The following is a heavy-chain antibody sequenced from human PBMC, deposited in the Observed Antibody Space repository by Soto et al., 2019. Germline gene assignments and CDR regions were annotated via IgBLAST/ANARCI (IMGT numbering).Heavy chain of an antibody. Sequence: RASVKVSCKASGGTFSSYAISWVRQAPGQGLEWMGGIIPIFGTANYAQKFQGRVTITADESTSTAYMELSSLRSEDTAVYYCARDRRVATGWFDPWGQGTLVTVSS. CDR1: GGTFSSYA. CDR2: IIPIFGTA. J-gene: IGHJ5*02. V-gene: IGHV1-69*13. CDR3: ARDRRVATGWFDP. D-gene: IGHD5-12*01.